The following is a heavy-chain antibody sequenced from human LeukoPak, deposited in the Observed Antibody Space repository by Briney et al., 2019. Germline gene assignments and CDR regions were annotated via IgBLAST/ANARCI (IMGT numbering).Heavy chain of an antibody. CDR2: ISYDGSNK. Sequence: GGSLRLSCAASGFTFSTYAMHWVRQAPGKGLEWVAVISYDGSNKYYADSVKGRFTISRDNSKNTLYLQMNSLRAEDTAVYYCAKDLFVGYSASVDWFDPWGQGTLVTVSS. CDR3: AKDLFVGYSASVDWFDP. V-gene: IGHV3-30*04. D-gene: IGHD5-18*01. CDR1: GFTFSTYA. J-gene: IGHJ5*02.